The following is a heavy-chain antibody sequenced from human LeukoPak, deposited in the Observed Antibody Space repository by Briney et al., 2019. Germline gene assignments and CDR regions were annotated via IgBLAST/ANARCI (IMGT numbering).Heavy chain of an antibody. J-gene: IGHJ4*02. Sequence: GASVKVSCKASGYTFTSYAMNWVRQAPGQGLEWMGWINTNTGNPTYARGFTGRFVFSLGTSVSTAYLQISSLKAEDTAVYYCARDEQLGNFDYWGQGTLVTVSS. D-gene: IGHD6-13*01. V-gene: IGHV7-4-1*02. CDR2: INTNTGNP. CDR3: ARDEQLGNFDY. CDR1: GYTFTSYA.